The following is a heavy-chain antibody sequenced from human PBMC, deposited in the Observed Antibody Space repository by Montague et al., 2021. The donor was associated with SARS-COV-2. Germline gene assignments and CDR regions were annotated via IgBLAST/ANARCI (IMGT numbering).Heavy chain of an antibody. Sequence: SETLSLTCTVSGGSISSSSYYWGWIRQPPGKGLEWIGSIYYSGSTYYNPSLKSRVTISVDTSKNQFSLKLSPVTAADTAVYYCALGREVAAANFDYWGQGTLVTVSS. J-gene: IGHJ4*02. D-gene: IGHD6-13*01. CDR2: IYYSGST. CDR1: GGSISSSSYY. V-gene: IGHV4-39*01. CDR3: ALGREVAAANFDY.